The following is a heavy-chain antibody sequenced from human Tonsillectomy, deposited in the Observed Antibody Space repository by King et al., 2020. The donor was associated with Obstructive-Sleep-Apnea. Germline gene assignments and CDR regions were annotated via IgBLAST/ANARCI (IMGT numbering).Heavy chain of an antibody. V-gene: IGHV3-30-3*01. CDR2: ISYDGSNK. Sequence: VQLVESGGGVVQPGRSLRLSCAASGFTFSSYAMHWVRQAPGKGLEWVAVISYDGSNKDYADSVKGRFTISRDNSKNTLYLQMNSLRAEDTAVYYCARDVTYYYDSSDRSWFDPWGQGTLVTVSS. J-gene: IGHJ5*02. D-gene: IGHD3-22*01. CDR3: ARDVTYYYDSSDRSWFDP. CDR1: GFTFSSYA.